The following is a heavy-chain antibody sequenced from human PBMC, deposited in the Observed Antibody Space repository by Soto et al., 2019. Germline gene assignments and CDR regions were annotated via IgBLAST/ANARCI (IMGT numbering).Heavy chain of an antibody. V-gene: IGHV6-1*01. CDR1: GDSVSSKSAA. Sequence: SQTLSLTCAISGDSVSSKSAAWHWIRQSPSRGLEWLVRTYYRSKWSSNYAVSVKSRITINPDTSKNQFSLQLRSVTPDDTAMYYCARTVDYLVDYWRHGTLVTASS. CDR3: ARTVDYLVDY. D-gene: IGHD5-12*01. CDR2: TYYRSKWSS. J-gene: IGHJ4*01.